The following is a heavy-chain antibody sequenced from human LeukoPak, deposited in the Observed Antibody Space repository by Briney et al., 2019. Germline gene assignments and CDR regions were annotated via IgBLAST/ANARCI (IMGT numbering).Heavy chain of an antibody. Sequence: PGRSLRLSCAASGFTFSSYAMNWVRQAPGKGLEWVSAISGSGGSTYYADSVTGRFTISRDNSKNTLYLQMNSLRAEDTAVYYCARDRDIVVVPAAEYYYYGMDVWGQGTTVTVSS. J-gene: IGHJ6*02. CDR2: ISGSGGST. D-gene: IGHD2-2*01. CDR1: GFTFSSYA. V-gene: IGHV3-23*01. CDR3: ARDRDIVVVPAAEYYYYGMDV.